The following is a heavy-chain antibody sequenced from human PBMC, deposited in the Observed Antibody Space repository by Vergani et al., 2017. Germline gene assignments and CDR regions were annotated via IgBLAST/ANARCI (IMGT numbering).Heavy chain of an antibody. D-gene: IGHD2-15*01. CDR2: IIPIFGTA. Sequence: QVQLVQSGAEVKKPGSSVKVSCKASGGTFSSYAISWVRQAPGQGLEWMGGIIPIFGTANYAQKFQGRVTITADESTSTAYMELSSLRSEDTAVYYCARDHCSGGSCYPSYYYYYGMDVWGQGTTVTVSS. CDR1: GGTFSSYA. CDR3: ARDHCSGGSCYPSYYYYYGMDV. J-gene: IGHJ6*02. V-gene: IGHV1-69*12.